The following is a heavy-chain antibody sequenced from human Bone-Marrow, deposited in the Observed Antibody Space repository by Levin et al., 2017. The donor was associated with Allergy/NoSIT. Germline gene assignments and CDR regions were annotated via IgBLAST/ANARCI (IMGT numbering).Heavy chain of an antibody. Sequence: GESLKISCKGSGYSFTSYWISWVRQMPGKGLEWMGRIDPSDSYTNYSPSFQGHVTISADKSISTAYLQWSSLKASDTAMYYCARQTGSLRFLEWLKEDWFGPWGQGTLVTVSS. CDR2: IDPSDSYT. CDR1: GYSFTSYW. V-gene: IGHV5-10-1*01. J-gene: IGHJ5*02. D-gene: IGHD3-3*01. CDR3: ARQTGSLRFLEWLKEDWFGP.